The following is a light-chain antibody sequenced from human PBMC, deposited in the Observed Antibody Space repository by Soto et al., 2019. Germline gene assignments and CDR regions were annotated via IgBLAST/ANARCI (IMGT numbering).Light chain of an antibody. CDR3: CSYAGTYNLYV. CDR1: SSDVGGYDY. CDR2: DVT. J-gene: IGLJ1*01. Sequence: QSALTQPRSVSGSPGQSVTISCTGTSSDVGGYDYVSWYQQHPGKAPKLMIYDVTKRPSGVPDRFSGSRSGNTASLTISGLQAEDDADYYCCSYAGTYNLYVFGTGTKVPVL. V-gene: IGLV2-11*01.